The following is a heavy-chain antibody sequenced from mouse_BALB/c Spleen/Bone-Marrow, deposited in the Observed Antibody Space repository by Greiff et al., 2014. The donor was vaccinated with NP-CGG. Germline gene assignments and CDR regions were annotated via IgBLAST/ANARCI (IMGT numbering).Heavy chain of an antibody. V-gene: IGHV14-3*02. J-gene: IGHJ3*01. CDR3: APYYYGSSQFAY. Sequence: EVQLQQSGAELVKPGASVKLSCTASGFNIKDTYMHWVKQRPEQDLEWIGRIDPANGNTKYDPKFQGEATITADTSSNTAYLQLSSLTSEDTAVYYCAPYYYGSSQFAYWGQGTLVTVSA. CDR2: IDPANGNT. D-gene: IGHD1-1*01. CDR1: GFNIKDTY.